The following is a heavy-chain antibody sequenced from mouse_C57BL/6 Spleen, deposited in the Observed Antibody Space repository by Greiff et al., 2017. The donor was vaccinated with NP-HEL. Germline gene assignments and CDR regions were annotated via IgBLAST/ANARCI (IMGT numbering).Heavy chain of an antibody. CDR1: GFTFSSYG. V-gene: IGHV5-6*01. J-gene: IGHJ2*01. Sequence: EVHLVESGGDLVKPGGSLKLSCAASGFTFSSYGMSWVRQTPDKRLEWVATISSGGSYTYYPDSVKGRFTISRDNAKNPLYLQMSSLKSEDTAMYYCARDSNVDYWGQGTTLTVSS. CDR2: ISSGGSYT. CDR3: ARDSNVDY. D-gene: IGHD2-5*01.